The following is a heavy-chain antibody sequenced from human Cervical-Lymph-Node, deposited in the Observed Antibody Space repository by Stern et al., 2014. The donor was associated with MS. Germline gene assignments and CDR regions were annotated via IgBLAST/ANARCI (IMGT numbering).Heavy chain of an antibody. CDR3: AKHACTGAACPFDL. J-gene: IGHJ4*02. D-gene: IGHD2-8*02. CDR2: VYYSGAT. CDR1: GDSISSYTHY. V-gene: IGHV4-39*01. Sequence: QVQLQESGPGLVKPSETLSLTCAVSGDSISSYTHYWAWIRQPPGKGLEWIGSVYYSGATYYNPSLKSPVTISVDTSTNPFSLGLNSVTAADTAVYYCAKHACTGAACPFDLWGQGTLVTVSS.